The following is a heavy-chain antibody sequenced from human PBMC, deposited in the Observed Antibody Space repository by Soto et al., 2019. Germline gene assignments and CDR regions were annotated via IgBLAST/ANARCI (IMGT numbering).Heavy chain of an antibody. J-gene: IGHJ6*02. Sequence: SETVSLTCTVSGGSISSHYWSXIRQPPGKGLEWIGYIYYSGSTNYNPSLKSRVTISVDTSKNQFSLKLSSVTAADTAVYYCARDARSDYGGNEPYYGMDVWGQGTTVTVSS. CDR2: IYYSGST. CDR1: GGSISSHY. D-gene: IGHD4-17*01. V-gene: IGHV4-59*11. CDR3: ARDARSDYGGNEPYYGMDV.